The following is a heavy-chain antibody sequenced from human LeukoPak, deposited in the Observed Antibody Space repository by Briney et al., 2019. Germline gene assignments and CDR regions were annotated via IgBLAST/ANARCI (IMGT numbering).Heavy chain of an antibody. Sequence: SETLSLTCAVYGGSFSGYYWGWIRQPPGKGLEWIGEINHSGSTNYNPSLKSRVTISVDTSKNQFSLKLSSVAAADTAVYYCARANCSGGSCFGYWGQGTLVTVSS. D-gene: IGHD2-15*01. CDR2: INHSGST. CDR1: GGSFSGYY. J-gene: IGHJ4*02. CDR3: ARANCSGGSCFGY. V-gene: IGHV4-34*01.